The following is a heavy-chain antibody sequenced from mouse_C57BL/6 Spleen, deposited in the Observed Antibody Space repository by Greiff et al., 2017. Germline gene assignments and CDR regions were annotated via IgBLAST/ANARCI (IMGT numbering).Heavy chain of an antibody. CDR3: ASFYGSSFDY. Sequence: QVQLQQSGPELVRPGVSVKISCKGSGYTFTDYAMHWVKQSHAKSLEWIGVISTYYGAASYNQKFKDKATMTVDKSSSTAYMELARLTSEDSAVYYCASFYGSSFDYWGQGTTRTVSS. J-gene: IGHJ2*01. CDR2: ISTYYGAA. D-gene: IGHD1-1*01. V-gene: IGHV1-67*01. CDR1: GYTFTDYA.